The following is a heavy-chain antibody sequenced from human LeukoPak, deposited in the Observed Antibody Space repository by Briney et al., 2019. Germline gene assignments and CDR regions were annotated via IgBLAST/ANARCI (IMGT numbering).Heavy chain of an antibody. V-gene: IGHV4-34*01. CDR3: ARVPDFIARPCDS. J-gene: IGHJ4*02. Sequence: PSETLSLTCAVYGGSFSGNYWTLIRQTPGRGLEWVGESSPRGDITGYNPSLKGRATISVDSSKNQFSLKLATVTAADTGVYYCARVPDFIARPCDSWGPGTLVTVSS. CDR2: SSPRGDIT. D-gene: IGHD2-21*01. CDR1: GGSFSGNY.